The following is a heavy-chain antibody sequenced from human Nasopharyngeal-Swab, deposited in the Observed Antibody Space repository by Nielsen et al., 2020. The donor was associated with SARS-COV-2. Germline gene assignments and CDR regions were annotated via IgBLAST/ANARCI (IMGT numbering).Heavy chain of an antibody. J-gene: IGHJ4*02. D-gene: IGHD3-16*01. V-gene: IGHV4-59*01. CDR2: IYYSGST. CDR3: ARDGGPAYYFDY. Sequence: WRRQAPGKGLEWIGYIYYSGSTNYNPSLKSRVTISVDTSKNQFSLKLSSVTAADTAVYYCARDGGPAYYFDYWGQGTLVTVSS.